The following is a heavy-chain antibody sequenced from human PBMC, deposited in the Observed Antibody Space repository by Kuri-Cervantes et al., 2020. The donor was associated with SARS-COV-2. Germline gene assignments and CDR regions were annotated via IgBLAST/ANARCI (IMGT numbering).Heavy chain of an antibody. D-gene: IGHD3-10*01. J-gene: IGHJ4*02. V-gene: IGHV3-30-3*01. CDR3: ARDHDITMVQGVYFDY. CDR1: GFTFSSYA. CDR2: ISYDGSNK. Sequence: LSLTCAAPGFTFSSYAMHWARQAPGKGLEWVAVISYDGSNKYYADSVKGRFTISRDNSKNTLYLQMNSLRAEDTAVYYCARDHDITMVQGVYFDYWGQGTLVTVSS.